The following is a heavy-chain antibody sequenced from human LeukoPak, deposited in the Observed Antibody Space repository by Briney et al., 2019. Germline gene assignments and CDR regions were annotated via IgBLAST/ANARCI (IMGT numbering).Heavy chain of an antibody. D-gene: IGHD1-26*01. Sequence: SETLSLTCTVSGASTSAYYWSWIRQPPGKGLEWIGYSYSGGNTNYNPSLKSRVTISIDTSENQFSLRLTSVTAADTAVYFCAHSKRGGGYYINAFAVWGQGALVTISS. CDR3: AHSKRGGGYYINAFAV. J-gene: IGHJ3*01. CDR2: SYSGGNT. CDR1: GASTSAYY. V-gene: IGHV4-59*01.